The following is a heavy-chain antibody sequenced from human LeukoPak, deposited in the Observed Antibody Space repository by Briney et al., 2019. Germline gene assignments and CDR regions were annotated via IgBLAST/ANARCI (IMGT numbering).Heavy chain of an antibody. CDR3: ARVSRDFYSNYYYYGMDV. D-gene: IGHD4-11*01. CDR1: GFTFSSYA. J-gene: IGHJ6*02. Sequence: GGSLRLSCVVSGFTFSSYAMSWVRQAPGKGLEWVSGMSGSGDSTYYADSVKGRFTISRDNAKNSLYLQMNSLRAEDTAVYYCARVSRDFYSNYYYYGMDVWGQGTTVTVSS. V-gene: IGHV3-23*01. CDR2: MSGSGDST.